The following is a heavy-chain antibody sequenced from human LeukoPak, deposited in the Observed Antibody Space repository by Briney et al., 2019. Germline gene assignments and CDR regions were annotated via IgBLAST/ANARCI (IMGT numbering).Heavy chain of an antibody. Sequence: GGSLRLSCAASGFTFNSYWMSWVRQAPGKGLEWVANINQDGSQKYYVDSVKGQFTISIDNAKNSLYLQLNRLRAEDTAVYYCARDFGGAVAGPRFDCWGQGTLVTVSS. D-gene: IGHD6-19*01. CDR3: ARDFGGAVAGPRFDC. CDR2: INQDGSQK. CDR1: GFTFNSYW. V-gene: IGHV3-7*01. J-gene: IGHJ4*02.